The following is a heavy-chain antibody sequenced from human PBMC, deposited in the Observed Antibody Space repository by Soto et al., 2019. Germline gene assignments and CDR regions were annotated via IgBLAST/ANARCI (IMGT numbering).Heavy chain of an antibody. CDR1: GYTFSDFD. D-gene: IGHD3-16*01. Sequence: QAHLEQSGAELKRPGASVKVSCKASGYTFSDFDINWLRQASGQGPEWMGWMNAKSGDTFFAQRFQGKFNMTWDTSLSTAYMEVGSVTSDDTAIYYCARGNPFNYAGFDVWGQGTTVAVSS. J-gene: IGHJ6*02. V-gene: IGHV1-8*01. CDR3: ARGNPFNYAGFDV. CDR2: MNAKSGDT.